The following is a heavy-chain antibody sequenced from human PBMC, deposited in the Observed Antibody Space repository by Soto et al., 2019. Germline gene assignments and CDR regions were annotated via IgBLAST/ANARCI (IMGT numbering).Heavy chain of an antibody. CDR1: GFTFSFYY. Sequence: GGSLRLSCAASGFTFSFYYMSWIRQAPGKGLEWVSYISSSSSYTNYADSVKGRFTISRDNAKNSLYLQMNSLRAEDTAVYYCXRTGYSGSYSPPPAVDYWGQGTLVTVSS. CDR2: ISSSSSYT. D-gene: IGHD1-26*01. CDR3: XRTGYSGSYSPPPAVDY. J-gene: IGHJ4*02. V-gene: IGHV3-11*06.